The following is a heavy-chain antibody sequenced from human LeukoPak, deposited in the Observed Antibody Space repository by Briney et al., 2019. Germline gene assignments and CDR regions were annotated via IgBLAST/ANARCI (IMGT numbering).Heavy chain of an antibody. Sequence: GESLRISCQGSGYRFTGHWITWVRQMPGKGLEWMGRIAPSDSYTNYSPSFQGHVTISADKSISTAYLQWSSLKASDTAMYYCARNVDTAMAGVGYFDYWGQGTLVTVSS. D-gene: IGHD5-18*01. CDR1: GYRFTGHW. J-gene: IGHJ4*02. CDR2: IAPSDSYT. V-gene: IGHV5-10-1*01. CDR3: ARNVDTAMAGVGYFDY.